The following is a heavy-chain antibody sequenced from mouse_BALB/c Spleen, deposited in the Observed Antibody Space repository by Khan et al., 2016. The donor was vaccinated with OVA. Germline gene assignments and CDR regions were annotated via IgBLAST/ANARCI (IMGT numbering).Heavy chain of an antibody. J-gene: IGHJ4*01. CDR1: GFSLSNYG. CDR3: ARETAYYGNYEAMDY. CDR2: IWAGGST. Sequence: QVQLKESGPGLVAPSQSLSITCSVSGFSLSNYGVNWVRQPPGKGLEWLGIIWAGGSTNYNSDLMSKLSIRKDNAKSQVFLKMNSLQTDDTAMYYCARETAYYGNYEAMDYWGQGTSVTVSS. D-gene: IGHD2-10*01. V-gene: IGHV2-9*02.